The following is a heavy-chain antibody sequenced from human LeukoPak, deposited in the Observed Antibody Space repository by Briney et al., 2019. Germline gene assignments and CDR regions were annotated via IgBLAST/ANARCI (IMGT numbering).Heavy chain of an antibody. CDR2: IKQDGSEK. CDR1: GFTFSSYW. V-gene: IGHV3-7*04. CDR3: ARAIAAAGSA. Sequence: GGSLRLSCEASGFTFSSYWMSWVRQAPGKGLEWVANIKQDGSEKYYVDSVKGRFTISRDYAKNSLYLQMNSLRVEDTAMYYCARAIAAAGSAWGQGTLVTVSS. D-gene: IGHD6-13*01. J-gene: IGHJ5*02.